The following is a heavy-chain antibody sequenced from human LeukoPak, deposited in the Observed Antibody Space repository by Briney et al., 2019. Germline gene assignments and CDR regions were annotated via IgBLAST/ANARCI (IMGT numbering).Heavy chain of an antibody. J-gene: IGHJ4*02. V-gene: IGHV4-39*01. Sequence: PSETLSLTCTVSGGSISSSSYYWGWIRQPPGKGLEWIGSICYSGSTYYNPSLKSRVTISVDTSKNQFSLKLSSVTAADTAVYYCARSSRVAAAGRNYFDYWGQGTLVTVSS. CDR2: ICYSGST. CDR3: ARSSRVAAAGRNYFDY. D-gene: IGHD6-13*01. CDR1: GGSISSSSYY.